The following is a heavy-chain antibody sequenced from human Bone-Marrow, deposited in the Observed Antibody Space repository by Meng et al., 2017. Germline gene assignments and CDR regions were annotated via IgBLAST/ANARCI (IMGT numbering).Heavy chain of an antibody. J-gene: IGHJ3*02. Sequence: GSLRLSCAVSGYSISSGYYWGWIRQPPGKGLEWIGSIYHSGSTYYNPSLKSRVTISVDTSKNQFSLKLSSVTAADTAVYYCARGGLRYFDWLLSGAFDIWGRGTLVTVSS. CDR2: IYHSGST. CDR1: GYSISSGYY. CDR3: ARGGLRYFDWLLSGAFDI. V-gene: IGHV4-38-2*01. D-gene: IGHD3-9*01.